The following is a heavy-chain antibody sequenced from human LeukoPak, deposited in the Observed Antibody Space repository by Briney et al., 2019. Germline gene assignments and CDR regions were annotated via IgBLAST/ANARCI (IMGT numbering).Heavy chain of an antibody. CDR1: GYTFTSYG. D-gene: IGHD3-10*01. J-gene: IGHJ6*02. V-gene: IGHV1-18*01. CDR3: ARDDYYGSGSYYNWGYYYYGMDV. Sequence: VSVNVSCKASGYTFTSYGISWVRQAPGQGLEWMGWISAYNGNTNYAQKLQGRVTMTTETSTSTAYMELRSLRSDDTAVYYCARDDYYGSGSYYNWGYYYYGMDVWGQGTTVTVSS. CDR2: ISAYNGNT.